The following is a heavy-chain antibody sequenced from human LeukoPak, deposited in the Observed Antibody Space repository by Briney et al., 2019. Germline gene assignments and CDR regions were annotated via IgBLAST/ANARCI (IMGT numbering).Heavy chain of an antibody. J-gene: IGHJ3*01. CDR1: GFTFSSYG. V-gene: IGHV3-33*01. CDR2: MWSNESHK. D-gene: IGHD3-16*01. CDR3: AREGLLTSPNNAFDV. Sequence: PGTSLRLSCAASGFTFSSYGMHWVRQRPGKRLEWVTVMWSNESHKYYTDSVKGRFTVSRDSAKSTLYLQIESLKVEDTAVYYCAREGLLTSPNNAFDVWGQGTMVTVSS.